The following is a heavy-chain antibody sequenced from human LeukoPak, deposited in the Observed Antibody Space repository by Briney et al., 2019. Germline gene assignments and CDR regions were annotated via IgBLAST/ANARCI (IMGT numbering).Heavy chain of an antibody. CDR1: GFTFSSYW. D-gene: IGHD3-22*01. V-gene: IGHV4-59*01. CDR3: ARDYSDSSGYSPFQH. J-gene: IGHJ1*01. CDR2: IYYTGST. Sequence: GSLRLSCAASGFTFSSYWMSWIRQPPGKGLEWIGFIYYTGSTIYNPSLKSRVTISVDTSENQFSLRLTSVTAADTAVYYCARDYSDSSGYSPFQHWGQGALVTVSS.